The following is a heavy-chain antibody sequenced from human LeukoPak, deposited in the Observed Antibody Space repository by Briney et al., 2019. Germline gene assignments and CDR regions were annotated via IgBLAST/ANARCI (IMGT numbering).Heavy chain of an antibody. V-gene: IGHV1-2*02. CDR2: INPNSGGT. D-gene: IGHD5-24*01. CDR1: GYTFTGYY. CDR3: AREGRDGYNPLDY. J-gene: IGHJ4*02. Sequence: APVKVSCKASGYTFTGYYMHWVRQAPGQGLEWMGWINPNSGGTNYAQKFQGRVTMTRDTSISTAYMELSRLRSDDTAVYYCAREGRDGYNPLDYWGQGTLVTVSS.